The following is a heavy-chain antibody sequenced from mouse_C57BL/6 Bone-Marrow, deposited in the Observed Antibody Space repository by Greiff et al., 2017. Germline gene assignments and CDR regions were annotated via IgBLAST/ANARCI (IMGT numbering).Heavy chain of an antibody. Sequence: QVQLKESGAELVKPGASVKMSCKASGYTFTTYPIEWMKQNHGKSLEWIGNFHPYNDATKYNEKFKGKATLTVEKSSNTVYLELSRLTSDDSAVYYCARSSTFFYYFDYWGQGTTLTVSS. D-gene: IGHD5-1*01. CDR1: GYTFTTYP. CDR3: ARSSTFFYYFDY. V-gene: IGHV1-47*01. J-gene: IGHJ2*01. CDR2: FHPYNDAT.